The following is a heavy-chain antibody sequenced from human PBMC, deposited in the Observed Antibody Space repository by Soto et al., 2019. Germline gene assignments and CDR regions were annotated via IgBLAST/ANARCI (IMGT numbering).Heavy chain of an antibody. Sequence: VQLVQSGAEVKKPGSSVKVSCKASGGTFTSFPFSWVRQAPGQGLEWMGGIIPIFETTNYAQKFRGRLTITADESTTTAYMELTSLTSEDTAVYFCARESGDYGRPYCDYWGQGTLVTVSS. CDR3: ARESGDYGRPYCDY. V-gene: IGHV1-69*01. CDR1: GGTFTSFP. CDR2: IIPIFETT. D-gene: IGHD3-10*01. J-gene: IGHJ4*02.